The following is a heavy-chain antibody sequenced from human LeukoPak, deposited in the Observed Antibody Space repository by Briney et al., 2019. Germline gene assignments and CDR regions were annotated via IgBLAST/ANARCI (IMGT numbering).Heavy chain of an antibody. CDR3: ARVFTYYDILTGFYYYYGMDV. CDR2: IDSGGST. CDR1: GITVSSNH. D-gene: IGHD3-9*01. J-gene: IGHJ6*02. Sequence: GGSLRLSCAASGITVSSNHMSWVRQAPGKGLEWVSVIDSGGSTYYAASVKGRFTISRDNSKNTLYLQVNSLRAEDTAVYYCARVFTYYDILTGFYYYYGMDVWGQGTTVTVSS. V-gene: IGHV3-66*01.